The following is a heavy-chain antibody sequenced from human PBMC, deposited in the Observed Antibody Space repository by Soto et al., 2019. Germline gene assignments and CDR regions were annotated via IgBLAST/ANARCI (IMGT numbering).Heavy chain of an antibody. CDR1: GGSISSGGYY. J-gene: IGHJ4*02. Sequence: QVQLQESGPGLVKPSQTLSLTCTVSGGSISSGGYYWSWIRQHPGKGLEWIGYIYYSGSTYYNPSLKSRVTISVNTSKNQVSLKLSSVTAADTAVYYCAVTYQNGDYHPSFDYWGQGTLVTVSS. V-gene: IGHV4-31*03. CDR3: AVTYQNGDYHPSFDY. D-gene: IGHD4-17*01. CDR2: IYYSGST.